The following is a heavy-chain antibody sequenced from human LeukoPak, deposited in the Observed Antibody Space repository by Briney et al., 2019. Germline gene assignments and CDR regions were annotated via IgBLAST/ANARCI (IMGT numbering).Heavy chain of an antibody. CDR1: GGTFSSYA. CDR2: IIPIFGTA. D-gene: IGHD3-22*01. V-gene: IGHV1-69*06. CDR3: ARRGMAYYYDSSGYYPPFDY. Sequence: ASVKVSCKASGGTFSSYAISWVRQAPGQGLEWMGGIIPIFGTANYAQKFQGRVTITADKSTSTAYMELSSLRSEDTAVYYCARRGMAYYYDSSGYYPPFDYWGQGTLVTVSS. J-gene: IGHJ4*02.